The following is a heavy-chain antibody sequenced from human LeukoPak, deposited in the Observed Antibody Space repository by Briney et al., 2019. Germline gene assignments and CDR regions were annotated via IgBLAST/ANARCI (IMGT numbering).Heavy chain of an antibody. Sequence: ASVKVSCKASGYTFTGYYMHWVRQAPGQGLEWMGWINPNSGGTNYAQKSQGRVTMTRDTSISTAYMELSRLRSDDTAVYYCVRSGSDGMDVWGQGTTVTVSS. J-gene: IGHJ6*02. CDR1: GYTFTGYY. CDR3: VRSGSDGMDV. CDR2: INPNSGGT. V-gene: IGHV1-2*02. D-gene: IGHD1-26*01.